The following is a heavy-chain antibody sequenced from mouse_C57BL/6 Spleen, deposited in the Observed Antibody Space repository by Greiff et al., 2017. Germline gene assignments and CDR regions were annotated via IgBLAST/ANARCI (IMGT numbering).Heavy chain of an antibody. V-gene: IGHV1-69*01. CDR3: ARDGSSLYYFDY. D-gene: IGHD1-1*01. CDR2: IDPSDSYT. J-gene: IGHJ2*01. Sequence: VQLQQPGAELVMPGASVKLSCKASGYTFTSYWMHWVKQRPGQGLEWIGEIDPSDSYTHDNQKFKGKSTWTVAQSSSTASMQLSSLTSDDSAVYYCARDGSSLYYFDYWGQGTTLTVSS. CDR1: GYTFTSYW.